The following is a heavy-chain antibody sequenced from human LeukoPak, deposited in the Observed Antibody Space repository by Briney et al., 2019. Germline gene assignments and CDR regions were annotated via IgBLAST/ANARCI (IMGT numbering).Heavy chain of an antibody. D-gene: IGHD6-19*01. J-gene: IGHJ4*02. V-gene: IGHV3-30*02. CDR2: IRYDGSNK. Sequence: GGSLRLSCAASGFTFSSYGMHWVRQAPGKGLEWVALIRYDGSNKYYADPVKGRFTISRDNSKNTLYLQMNSLRAEDTAVYYCAKDQSSSGWYFGYWGQGTLVTVSS. CDR1: GFTFSSYG. CDR3: AKDQSSSGWYFGY.